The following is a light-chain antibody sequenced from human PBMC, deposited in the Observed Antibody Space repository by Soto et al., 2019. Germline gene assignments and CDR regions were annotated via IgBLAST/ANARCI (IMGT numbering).Light chain of an antibody. J-gene: IGKJ1*01. CDR2: WAS. CDR1: QSVLYNFNNKNY. V-gene: IGKV4-1*01. CDR3: QQYHTIPRT. Sequence: DIVMTQSPDSLAVSLGERATINCKSSQSVLYNFNNKNYLVWYQQKPGQPPKLLIYWASTRDSGVPDRFSGSGSGTDFTLTISTLQAEDVAVYYCQQYHTIPRTFGQGTKVEIK.